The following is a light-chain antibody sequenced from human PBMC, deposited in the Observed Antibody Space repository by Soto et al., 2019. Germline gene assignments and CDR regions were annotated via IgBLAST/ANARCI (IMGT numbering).Light chain of an antibody. J-gene: IGLJ1*01. Sequence: SVLAQPASLSGCPGESITISCPGTSSDVGGYNYVSWYQQHPGKAPKLMIYDVSNRPSGVSNRFSGSKSGNTASLTISGLQAEDEADYYCSSYTSSSTLENVFGTGTKVTVL. CDR3: SSYTSSSTLENV. V-gene: IGLV2-14*01. CDR2: DVS. CDR1: SSDVGGYNY.